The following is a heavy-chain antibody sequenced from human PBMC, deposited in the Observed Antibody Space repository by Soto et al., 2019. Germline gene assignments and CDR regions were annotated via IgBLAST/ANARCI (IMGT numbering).Heavy chain of an antibody. J-gene: IGHJ4*02. CDR3: ARQGGNILTGYYKRPAFFDY. V-gene: IGHV4-61*01. Sequence: SETLSLTCSVSGGSVNSGTYYWSWFRQPPGKRMEWIGYIYYSGSTNYNPSLKSRVTISVDTSKNQFSLKLSSVTAADTAVYYCARQGGNILTGYYKRPAFFDYWGQGTLGTVSS. CDR2: IYYSGST. D-gene: IGHD3-9*01. CDR1: GGSVNSGTYY.